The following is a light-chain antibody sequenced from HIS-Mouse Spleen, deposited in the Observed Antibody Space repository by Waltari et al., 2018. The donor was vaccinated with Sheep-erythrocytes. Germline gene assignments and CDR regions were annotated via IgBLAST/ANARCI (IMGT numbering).Light chain of an antibody. CDR1: SPTIRGIY. J-gene: IGLJ3*02. CDR2: RNN. Sequence: QSVLTPPPSPSGTPGQRVTISCSGSSPTIRGIYVYWYQQLPGTAPKLLIYRNNQRPSGVPDRFSGSKSGTSASLAISGLRSEDEADYYCAAWDDSLSGPVFGGGTKLTVL. V-gene: IGLV1-47*01. CDR3: AAWDDSLSGPV.